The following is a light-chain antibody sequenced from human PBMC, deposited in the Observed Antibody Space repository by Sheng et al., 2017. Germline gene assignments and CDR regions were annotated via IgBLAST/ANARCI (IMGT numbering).Light chain of an antibody. CDR3: GSYTSSSTLDSFV. V-gene: IGLV2-14*03. CDR1: SSDIGAYNY. Sequence: QSALTQPASVSGSPGQSITFSCTGSSSDIGAYNYVSWYQLHPGKAPKLLIYDVNKRPSEISNRFSGSKSGNTASLTISGLQAEDEADYYCGSYTSSSTLDSFVLGAGTQGHRP. CDR2: DVN. J-gene: IGLJ1*01.